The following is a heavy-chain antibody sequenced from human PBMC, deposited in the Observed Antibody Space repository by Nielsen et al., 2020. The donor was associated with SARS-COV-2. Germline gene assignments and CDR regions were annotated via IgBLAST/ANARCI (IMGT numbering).Heavy chain of an antibody. D-gene: IGHD6-13*01. V-gene: IGHV1-69*13. Sequence: SVKVSCKASGGTFSSYAISWVRQAPGQGLEWMGGIIPIFGTANYAQKFQGRVTITADESTSTAYMELSSLRSEDTAVYYCARAAAAGTGSSYYYYYYGMDVWGQGTTVTVSS. J-gene: IGHJ6*02. CDR2: IIPIFGTA. CDR3: ARAAAAGTGSSYYYYYYGMDV. CDR1: GGTFSSYA.